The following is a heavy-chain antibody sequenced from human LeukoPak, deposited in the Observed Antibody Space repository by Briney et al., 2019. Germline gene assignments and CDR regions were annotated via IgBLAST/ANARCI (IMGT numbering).Heavy chain of an antibody. Sequence: SETLSLTCTVSGGSISSSSYYWGWIRQPPGKGLEWIGSIYYSGSTYYNPSLKSRVTISVDTSKNQFSLKLSSVTAADTAVYYCARCRDGYNYYYYYMDVWGKGTTVTVSS. J-gene: IGHJ6*03. CDR3: ARCRDGYNYYYYYMDV. CDR2: IYYSGST. CDR1: GGSISSSSYY. D-gene: IGHD5-24*01. V-gene: IGHV4-39*07.